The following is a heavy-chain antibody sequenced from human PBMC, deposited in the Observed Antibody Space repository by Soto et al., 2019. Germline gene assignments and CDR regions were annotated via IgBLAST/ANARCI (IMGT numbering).Heavy chain of an antibody. CDR2: IIPIFGTA. Sequence: QVRLVQSGAEVKKPGSSVKVSCKASGGTFSSYAISWVRQAPGQGLEWMGGIIPIFGTANYAQKFQGRVTITADESTSTAYMELSSLRSEDTAVYYCARGVAAAGKNYYYYGMDVWGQGTTVTVSS. CDR3: ARGVAAAGKNYYYYGMDV. CDR1: GGTFSSYA. D-gene: IGHD6-13*01. J-gene: IGHJ6*02. V-gene: IGHV1-69*01.